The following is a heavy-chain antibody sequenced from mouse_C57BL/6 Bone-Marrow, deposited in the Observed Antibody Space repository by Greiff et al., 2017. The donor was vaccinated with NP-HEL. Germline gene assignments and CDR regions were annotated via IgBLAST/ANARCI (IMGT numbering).Heavy chain of an antibody. CDR2: SRNKANDYTT. CDR3: ARTLGWYFDV. J-gene: IGHJ1*03. CDR1: GFTFSDFY. V-gene: IGHV7-1*01. Sequence: EVKLMESGGGLVQSGRSLRLSCATSGFTFSDFYMEWVRQAPGKGLEWIAASRNKANDYTTEYSASVKGRFIVSRDTSQSILYLQMNALRAEDTAIYYCARTLGWYFDVWGTGTTVTVSS.